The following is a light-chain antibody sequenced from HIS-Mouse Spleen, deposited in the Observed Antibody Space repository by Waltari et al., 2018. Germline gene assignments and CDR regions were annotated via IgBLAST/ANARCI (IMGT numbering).Light chain of an antibody. CDR3: SSYTSSSTLWV. Sequence: QSALTQPASVSGSPGQSITISCTGTSSDVGGYNYVSWYQQHPGKAPKLMIYEVSNRSSGVANSFPGSRPGNTASLTISGLQAEEEADYYCSSYTSSSTLWVFGGGTKLTVL. CDR1: SSDVGGYNY. J-gene: IGLJ3*02. CDR2: EVS. V-gene: IGLV2-14*01.